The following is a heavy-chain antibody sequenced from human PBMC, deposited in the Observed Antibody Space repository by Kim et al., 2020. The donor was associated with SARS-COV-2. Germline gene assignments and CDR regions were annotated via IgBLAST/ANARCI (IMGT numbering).Heavy chain of an antibody. CDR1: GGTFSSYA. CDR2: IIPIFGTA. CDR3: ARDPPPYCSSTSCYMLRDYYYYGMDV. J-gene: IGHJ6*02. V-gene: IGHV1-69*13. D-gene: IGHD2-2*02. Sequence: SVKVSCKASGGTFSSYAISWVRQAPGQGLEWMGGIIPIFGTANYAQKFQGRVTITADESTSTAYMELSSLRSEDTAVYYCARDPPPYCSSTSCYMLRDYYYYGMDVWGQGTTVTVSS.